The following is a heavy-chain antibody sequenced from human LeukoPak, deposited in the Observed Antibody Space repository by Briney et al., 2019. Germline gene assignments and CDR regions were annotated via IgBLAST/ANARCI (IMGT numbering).Heavy chain of an antibody. CDR2: INWNSDSI. CDR3: AINGGGDSGYGNFDY. Sequence: GGSLRLSCAVSGFTFDDYSMHWVRQVPGKGLEWVSGINWNSDSIGYADSVKGRFTTSRDNAKNSLYLQMNSLRAEDTAFYYCAINGGGDSGYGNFDYWGQGTLVTVSS. J-gene: IGHJ4*02. V-gene: IGHV3-9*01. CDR1: GFTFDDYS. D-gene: IGHD5-12*01.